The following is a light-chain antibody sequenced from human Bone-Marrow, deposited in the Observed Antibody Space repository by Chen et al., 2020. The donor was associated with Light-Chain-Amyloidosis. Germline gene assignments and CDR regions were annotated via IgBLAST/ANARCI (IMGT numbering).Light chain of an antibody. CDR1: QSVSSY. J-gene: IGKJ4*01. Sequence: EIVLTQSPATPSLSPGERATLSCRASQSVSSYLAWYQQKPGQAPRLLIYDASNRATGIPARFSGSGSGTDFTLTISSLEPEDFAVYYCQQRSNWPPLTFGGGPRWRSN. CDR2: DAS. CDR3: QQRSNWPPLT. V-gene: IGKV3-11*01.